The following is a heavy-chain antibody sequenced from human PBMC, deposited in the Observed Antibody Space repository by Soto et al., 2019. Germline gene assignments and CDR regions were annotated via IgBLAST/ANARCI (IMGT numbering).Heavy chain of an antibody. CDR3: AKDRADRRIAHHGMDV. CDR2: ISGSGGST. D-gene: IGHD6-6*01. J-gene: IGHJ6*02. V-gene: IGHV3-23*01. Sequence: PGGSLRLSCAASGFTFNSYAMSWVRQAPGKRLEWVSSISGSGGSTYYADSVKGRFTISRDNSKNTLVLQMNSLRAEDMAAYYCAKDRADRRIAHHGMDVWGQGTTVTVSS. CDR1: GFTFNSYA.